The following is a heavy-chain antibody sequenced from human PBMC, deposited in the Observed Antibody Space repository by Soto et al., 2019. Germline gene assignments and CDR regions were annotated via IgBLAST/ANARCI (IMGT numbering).Heavy chain of an antibody. J-gene: IGHJ6*02. CDR2: TYYRSKWSN. D-gene: IGHD6-6*01. V-gene: IGHV6-1*01. Sequence: SQTLSLTCAISGDSVSSNSAAWNWIRQSPSRGLEWLGRTYYRSKWSNDYAVSVKSRITINPDTSKNQFSLQLNSVTPEDTAVYYCARGPEYSSSPSRYYYYYYGMDVWGQGTTVTVSS. CDR3: ARGPEYSSSPSRYYYYYYGMDV. CDR1: GDSVSSNSAA.